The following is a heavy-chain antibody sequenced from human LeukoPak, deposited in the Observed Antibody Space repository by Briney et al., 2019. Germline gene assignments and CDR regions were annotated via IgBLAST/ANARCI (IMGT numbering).Heavy chain of an antibody. V-gene: IGHV3-66*01. CDR2: IYSGGST. CDR3: ARDPAPRFGSGSYSSTYYYGMDV. Sequence: GGSLRLSCAASGFTVSSNYTSWVRQAPGKGLEWVSVIYSGGSTYYADSVKGRLTISRGNSKNTLYLQMNSLRAEDTAVYYCARDPAPRFGSGSYSSTYYYGMDVWGQGTTVTVSS. J-gene: IGHJ6*02. CDR1: GFTVSSNY. D-gene: IGHD3-10*01.